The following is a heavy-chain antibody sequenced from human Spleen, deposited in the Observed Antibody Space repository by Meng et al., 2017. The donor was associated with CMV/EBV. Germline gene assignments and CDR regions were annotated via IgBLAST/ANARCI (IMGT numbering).Heavy chain of an antibody. D-gene: IGHD2-21*01. J-gene: IGHJ5*02. V-gene: IGHV3-21*01. Sequence: GESLKISCAASGFTFSSYSMNWVRQAPGKGLEWVSSISSSSSYIYYADSVKGRFTISRDNAKNSLFLQMNSLRAEDTAVYYCASYCGGDCAPTWGQGTLVTVSS. CDR2: ISSSSSYI. CDR3: ASYCGGDCAPT. CDR1: GFTFSSYS.